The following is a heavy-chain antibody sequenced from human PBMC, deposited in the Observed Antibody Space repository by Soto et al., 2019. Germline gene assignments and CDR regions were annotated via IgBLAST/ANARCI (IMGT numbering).Heavy chain of an antibody. CDR2: IIPIFGTA. Sequence: QVQLVQSGAEVKKPGSSVKVSCKASGGTFSSYAISWVRQAPGQALEWMGGIIPIFGTANYAQKFQGRVTITADESTSTAYMELSSLRSEDTAVYYCAICYPLGVGLQLWLGCGMDVWVQGTTVTVSS. D-gene: IGHD5-18*01. CDR1: GGTFSSYA. CDR3: AICYPLGVGLQLWLGCGMDV. V-gene: IGHV1-69*01. J-gene: IGHJ6*02.